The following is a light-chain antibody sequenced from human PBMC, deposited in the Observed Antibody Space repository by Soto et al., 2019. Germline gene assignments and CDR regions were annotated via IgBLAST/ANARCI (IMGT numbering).Light chain of an antibody. Sequence: DILMTQSPATLSLSHGGRHTHPCRASQSVTSNLAWYQQKPGQAPRLRIVTASSRATGIPARCSGRGSGTECTRTSSSLQSEDFAVYYCQQYNDWPRTVGQGTKVEIK. V-gene: IGKV3-15*01. J-gene: IGKJ1*01. CDR2: TAS. CDR3: QQYNDWPRT. CDR1: QSVTSN.